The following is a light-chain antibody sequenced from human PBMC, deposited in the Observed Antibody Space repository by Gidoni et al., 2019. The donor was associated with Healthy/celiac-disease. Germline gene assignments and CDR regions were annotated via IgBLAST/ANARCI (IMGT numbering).Light chain of an antibody. CDR2: AAS. V-gene: IGKV1-39*01. CDR1: QSISSY. Sequence: DIQMTQSPSSLSASVGDRVTITCRARQSISSYLNWYQQQPGKAPKLLIYAASSLQSGVPSRFSGSGAGTDFTLTSSSLQPEDFATYYCQQSYSTPYTFXQXTKLXIK. CDR3: QQSYSTPYT. J-gene: IGKJ2*01.